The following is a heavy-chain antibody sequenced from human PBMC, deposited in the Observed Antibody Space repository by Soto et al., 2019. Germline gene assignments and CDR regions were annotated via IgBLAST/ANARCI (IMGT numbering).Heavy chain of an antibody. J-gene: IGHJ4*02. CDR1: GGSITGHY. CDR3: ARVGSSGWSPDY. CDR2: IFYSGGT. V-gene: IGHV4-59*11. Sequence: QVQLQESGPGLVKASETLSLTCIVSGGSITGHYWTWFRQPPGKGLEWIGYIFYSGGTNYNPSLKSRVAISVDTSKNQFSLTLSSVTTADTALYYCARVGSSGWSPDYWGQGTLVTVSS. D-gene: IGHD6-19*01.